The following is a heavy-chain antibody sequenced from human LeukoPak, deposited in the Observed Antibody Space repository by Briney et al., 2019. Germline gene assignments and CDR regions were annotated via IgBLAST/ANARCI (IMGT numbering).Heavy chain of an antibody. CDR1: GGSISSSSYY. V-gene: IGHV4-39*01. D-gene: IGHD5-18*01. CDR2: IYYSGST. J-gene: IGHJ4*02. CDR3: ARQTEMGGYSYGIWPAELDY. Sequence: PSETLSLTCTVSGGSISSSSYYWGWIRQPPGKGLEWIGSIYYSGSTYYNPSLKRRVTISVDTSKNQFSLKLSSVTAADTAVYYCARQTEMGGYSYGIWPAELDYWGQGTLVTVSS.